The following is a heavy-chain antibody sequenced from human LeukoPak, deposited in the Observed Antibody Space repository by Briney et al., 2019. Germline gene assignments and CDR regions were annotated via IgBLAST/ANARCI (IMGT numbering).Heavy chain of an antibody. J-gene: IGHJ5*02. Sequence: SVKVSCKASGGTFSSYAISWVRQAPGQGLEWMGGIIPIFGTANYAQKFQGRVTITTDESTSTAYMELSSLRSEDTAVYYCASLGSGGYDWGGGWFDPWGQGTLVTVSS. V-gene: IGHV1-69*05. CDR2: IIPIFGTA. CDR3: ASLGSGGYDWGGGWFDP. CDR1: GGTFSSYA. D-gene: IGHD5-12*01.